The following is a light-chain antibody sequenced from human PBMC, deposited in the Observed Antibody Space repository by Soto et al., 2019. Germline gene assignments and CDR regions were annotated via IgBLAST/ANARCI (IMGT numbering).Light chain of an antibody. CDR2: DAS. CDR1: QSVTSY. Sequence: EIVLTQSPATLSLSPGERATLSCRASQSVTSYLVWYQQKPGQAPRLLIYDASNRATGIPARFGGSGSGTDFTLTISSLEPEDFAVYYCLQRSTWPLTFGGGTRWIS. CDR3: LQRSTWPLT. J-gene: IGKJ4*01. V-gene: IGKV3-11*01.